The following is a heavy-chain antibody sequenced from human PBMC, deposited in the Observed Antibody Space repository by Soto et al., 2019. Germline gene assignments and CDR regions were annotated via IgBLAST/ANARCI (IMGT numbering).Heavy chain of an antibody. CDR2: INGGSTP. V-gene: IGHV3-23*01. J-gene: IGHJ6*02. CDR1: VLTFNSYS. CDR3: AKDKEWSGVYGMDV. D-gene: IGHD3-3*01. Sequence: GGSRRLSCSGSVLTFNSYSINWFLQAPGKGLEWVTTINGGSTPYYADSVKGRFTISRDNSKNTLYLQMNSLRAEDTDVYYCAKDKEWSGVYGMDVWGQGTTVTVSS.